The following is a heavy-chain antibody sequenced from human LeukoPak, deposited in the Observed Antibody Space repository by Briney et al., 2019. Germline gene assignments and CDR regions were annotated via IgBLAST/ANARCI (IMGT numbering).Heavy chain of an antibody. CDR2: ISYDGSNK. CDR1: GFTFSSYA. CDR3: AYGPARYYYYGMDV. V-gene: IGHV3-30-3*01. J-gene: IGHJ6*02. D-gene: IGHD4-17*01. Sequence: GGSLRLSCAASGFTFSSYAMHWVRQAPGKGLEWVAVISYDGSNKYYADSVKGRFTISGDNSKNTLYLQMNSLRAEDTAVYYCAYGPARYYYYGMDVWGQGTTVTVSS.